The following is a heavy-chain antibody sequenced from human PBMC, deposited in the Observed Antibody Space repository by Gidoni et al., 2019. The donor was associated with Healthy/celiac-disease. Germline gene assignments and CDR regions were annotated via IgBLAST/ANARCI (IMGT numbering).Heavy chain of an antibody. V-gene: IGHV1-69*01. CDR3: ARDQKGVGATLQSQKFDP. CDR2: IIPIFGTA. Sequence: QVQLVQSGAEVKKPGSSVKVSCKASGGTFSSYAISWVRQAPGQGLEWMGGIIPIFGTANYAQKFQGRVTITADESTSTAYMELSSLRSEDTAVYYCARDQKGVGATLQSQKFDPWGQGTLVTVSS. D-gene: IGHD1-26*01. CDR1: GGTFSSYA. J-gene: IGHJ5*02.